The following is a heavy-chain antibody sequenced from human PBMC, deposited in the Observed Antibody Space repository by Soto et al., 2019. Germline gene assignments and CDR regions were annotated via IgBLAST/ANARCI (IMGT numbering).Heavy chain of an antibody. CDR1: GFTFNSYN. CDR2: ISSSGDFK. Sequence: EVQLVESGGGLVKPGGSLRLSCAASGFTFNSYNMNWVRQAPGKGLDWVSSISSSGDFKYYADSVKGRFTISRDNAKNSLYLQVNSLRADDTAVYYCARKGGQYYDLWAQGTLVTVSS. V-gene: IGHV3-21*01. CDR3: ARKGGQYYDL. J-gene: IGHJ5*02. D-gene: IGHD1-26*01.